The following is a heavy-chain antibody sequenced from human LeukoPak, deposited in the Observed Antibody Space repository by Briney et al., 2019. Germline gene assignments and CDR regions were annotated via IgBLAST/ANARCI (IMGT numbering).Heavy chain of an antibody. V-gene: IGHV4-59*01. CDR2: IYYSGST. Sequence: SETLSLTCTVSGGSISSYYWSWIRQPPGKGLEWIGYIYYSGSTNYNPSLKSRVTISVDTSKNQFSLKLSSVTAADTAVYYCARLREYADYWGQGTLVTVSS. CDR1: GGSISSYY. J-gene: IGHJ4*02. D-gene: IGHD4-17*01. CDR3: ARLREYADY.